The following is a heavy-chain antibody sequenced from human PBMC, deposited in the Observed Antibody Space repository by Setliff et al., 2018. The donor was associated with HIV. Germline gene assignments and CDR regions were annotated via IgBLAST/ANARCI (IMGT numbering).Heavy chain of an antibody. V-gene: IGHV4-4*02. Sequence: PSETLSLTCAVSSGSISSSNWWSWVRQPPGKELEWIGEIYHSGSTNYNPSLKSRVTISLDRFKNQFSLKLTSVTAADTAVYYCASRVPAARHFDYWGQGTLVTGS. D-gene: IGHD2-2*01. CDR2: IYHSGST. CDR3: ASRVPAARHFDY. J-gene: IGHJ4*02. CDR1: SGSISSSNW.